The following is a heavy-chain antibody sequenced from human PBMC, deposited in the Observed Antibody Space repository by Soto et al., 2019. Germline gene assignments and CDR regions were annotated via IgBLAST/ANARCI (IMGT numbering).Heavy chain of an antibody. CDR3: AGETVPAALRPAWFDP. D-gene: IGHD2-2*02. CDR1: GGTFSSYT. Sequence: QVQLVQSGAEVKKPGSSVKVSCKASGGTFSSYTISWVRQAPGQGLEWMGRIIPILGIANYAQKFQGRVTITADKSTSTAYMELSSLRSEDTAVYYCAGETVPAALRPAWFDPWGQGTLVTVSS. J-gene: IGHJ5*02. CDR2: IIPILGIA. V-gene: IGHV1-69*02.